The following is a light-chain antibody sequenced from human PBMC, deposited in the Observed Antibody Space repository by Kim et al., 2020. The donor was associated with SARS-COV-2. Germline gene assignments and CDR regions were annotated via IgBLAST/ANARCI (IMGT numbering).Light chain of an antibody. CDR2: GAS. CDR1: QSVSRNY. J-gene: IGKJ2*01. Sequence: EIVLTQSPGTLSLSPGERATLSCRASQSVSRNYLAWYQQKLGQTPRLLIYGASTRAPGIPDRFSGSGSGADFTLTISSVGPEDFAVYYCQHYGGSRYTFGQGTKLEI. V-gene: IGKV3-20*01. CDR3: QHYGGSRYT.